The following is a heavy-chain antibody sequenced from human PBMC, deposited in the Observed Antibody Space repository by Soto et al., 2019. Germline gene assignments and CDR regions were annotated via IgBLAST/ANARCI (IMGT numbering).Heavy chain of an antibody. CDR1: GGSISSGEYY. J-gene: IGHJ6*02. CDR2: IYYSGTT. Sequence: QVQLQESGPGLVKPSQTLSLTCTVSGGSISSGEYYWSWIRQPPGKGLEWIGNIYYSGTTYYNPSLMSRVTISVDTSKNQYSLQLSSVTAADTAVYYCARDGGFCTNGVCPVYYYYGMDVWGQGTTVTVSS. D-gene: IGHD2-8*01. CDR3: ARDGGFCTNGVCPVYYYYGMDV. V-gene: IGHV4-30-4*01.